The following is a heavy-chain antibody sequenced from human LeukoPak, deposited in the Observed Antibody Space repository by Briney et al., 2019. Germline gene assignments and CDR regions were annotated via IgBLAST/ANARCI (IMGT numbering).Heavy chain of an antibody. CDR2: ISSSGSTI. D-gene: IGHD3-10*01. Sequence: GGSLRLSCAASGFTFSDYYMSWIRQAPGKGLEWVSYISSSGSTIYYADSVKGRFTISRDNAKNSLYLQMNSLRAEDRAVYYCARAFSGSYSLDFDYWGQGTLVTVSS. J-gene: IGHJ4*02. V-gene: IGHV3-11*01. CDR1: GFTFSDYY. CDR3: ARAFSGSYSLDFDY.